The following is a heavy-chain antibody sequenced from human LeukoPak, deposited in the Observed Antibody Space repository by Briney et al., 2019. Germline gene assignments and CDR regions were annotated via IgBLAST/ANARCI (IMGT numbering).Heavy chain of an antibody. J-gene: IGHJ3*02. Sequence: SETLSLTCTVSGDSISSSSSYWGWIRQPPGEGLEWIGSIYYSGSTYYNPSLKSRVTIAVETSKNQFSLKLSSVTAADKAVYYCARSCRILDIVATIRARLGGNGFDIWGQGTMVTVSS. CDR1: GDSISSSSSY. V-gene: IGHV4-39*07. CDR3: ARSCRILDIVATIRARLGGNGFDI. CDR2: IYYSGST. D-gene: IGHD5-12*01.